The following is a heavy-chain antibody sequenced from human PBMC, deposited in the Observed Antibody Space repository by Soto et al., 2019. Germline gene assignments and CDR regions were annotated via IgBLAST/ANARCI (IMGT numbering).Heavy chain of an antibody. V-gene: IGHV3-7*01. CDR1: GFTFSNYW. Sequence: EVQLLESGGNLVQPGGSLRLSCAASGFTFSNYWMDWVRQAPGKGLEWVANIKQDGSEAHYVDSVKGRFTISRDNAKNSLYLQMSSLTAEDSALYYCSRSLDSWGQGTLVTVSS. CDR2: IKQDGSEA. CDR3: SRSLDS. J-gene: IGHJ4*02.